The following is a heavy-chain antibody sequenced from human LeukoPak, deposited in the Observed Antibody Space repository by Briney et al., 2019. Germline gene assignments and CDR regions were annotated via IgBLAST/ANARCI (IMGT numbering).Heavy chain of an antibody. CDR1: GGSISSYY. J-gene: IGHJ3*02. CDR3: ARIVPSGPRRAFDI. CDR2: IYTSGST. Sequence: SETLSLTCTVSGGSISSYYWSWIRQPAGKGLEWIGRIYTSGSTNYNPSLKSRVTMSVDTSKNQFSLKLSSVTAADTAVYYCARIVPSGPRRAFDIWGQGTMVTVSS. D-gene: IGHD5-12*01. V-gene: IGHV4-4*07.